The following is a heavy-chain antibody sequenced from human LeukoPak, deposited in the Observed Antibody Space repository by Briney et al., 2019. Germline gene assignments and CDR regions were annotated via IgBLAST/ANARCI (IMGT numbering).Heavy chain of an antibody. J-gene: IGHJ4*02. D-gene: IGHD2-15*01. CDR2: IYHSGST. V-gene: IGHV4-30-2*02. CDR1: GGSISSGGYS. Sequence: SETLSLTCAVSGGSISSGGYSWSWIRQPPGKGLEWIGYIYHSGSTYYNPSLKSRVTISVDRSKNQFSLKLSSVTAADTAVYYRARYYCTGGICYHFDYWGQGTLVTVSS. CDR3: ARYYCTGGICYHFDY.